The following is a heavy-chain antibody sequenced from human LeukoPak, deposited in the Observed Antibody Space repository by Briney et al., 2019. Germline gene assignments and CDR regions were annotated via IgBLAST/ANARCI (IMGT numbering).Heavy chain of an antibody. CDR1: VFTINSYD. Sequence: SGGSLSLSCAVSVFTINSYDRSWLRQAPGKGLDWVSSITTSGDSTNYADSVKGRFTISRDNSKNTLYLHMNSLRAEDTAVYFCAGGCTVADYAFDYWGQGSLVTVSS. D-gene: IGHD4/OR15-4a*01. CDR3: AGGCTVADYAFDY. CDR2: ITTSGDST. J-gene: IGHJ4*02. V-gene: IGHV3-23*01.